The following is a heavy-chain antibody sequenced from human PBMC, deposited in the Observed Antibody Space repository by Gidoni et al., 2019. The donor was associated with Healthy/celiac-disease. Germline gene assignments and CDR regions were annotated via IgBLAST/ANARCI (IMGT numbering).Heavy chain of an antibody. CDR3: ARDQNTMIQSAVYFDY. Sequence: EVQLVESGGGLVKPGGSLRLSCAASGFTFSSYSMNWVRQAPGKGLEWVSSISSSSSYIYYADSVKGRFTISRDNAKNSLYPQMNSLRAEDTAVYYCARDQNTMIQSAVYFDYWGQGTLVTVSS. CDR1: GFTFSSYS. J-gene: IGHJ4*02. D-gene: IGHD3-22*01. V-gene: IGHV3-21*01. CDR2: ISSSSSYI.